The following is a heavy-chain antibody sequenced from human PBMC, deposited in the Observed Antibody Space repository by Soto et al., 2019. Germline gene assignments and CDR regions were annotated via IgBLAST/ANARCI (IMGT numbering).Heavy chain of an antibody. V-gene: IGHV4-31*03. J-gene: IGHJ5*02. D-gene: IGHD2-2*01. CDR1: GGSIRSGGYY. CDR3: ARASLGYFCIIRCRSNSFVP. Sequence: SETLSLTCTVSGGSIRSGGYYWTWIRQHPGKGLEWIGYIYYTGSTYYNPSLKSRVTISVDTSKNQFSPKLSSVTAADTAVYYCARASLGYFCIIRCRSNSFVPSGPTTLVSVFS. CDR2: IYYTGST.